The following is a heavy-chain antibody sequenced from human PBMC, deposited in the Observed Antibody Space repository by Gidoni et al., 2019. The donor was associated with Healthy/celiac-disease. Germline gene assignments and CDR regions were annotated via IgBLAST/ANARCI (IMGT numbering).Heavy chain of an antibody. CDR2: ISYDGSNK. V-gene: IGHV3-30-3*01. CDR1: GFTFSSYA. J-gene: IGHJ4*02. Sequence: QVQLVESGGGVVQPGRSLRLSCAASGFTFSSYAMHWVRQAPGKGLEWGAVISYDGSNKYYADSLKGRFTISRDNSKNTLYLQMNSLRAEDTAVYYCARGSTVTTSLDYWGQGTLVTVSS. CDR3: ARGSTVTTSLDY. D-gene: IGHD4-4*01.